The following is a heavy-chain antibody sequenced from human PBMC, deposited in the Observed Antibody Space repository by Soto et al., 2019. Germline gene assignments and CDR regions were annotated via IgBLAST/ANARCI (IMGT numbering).Heavy chain of an antibody. V-gene: IGHV3-23*01. J-gene: IGHJ4*02. D-gene: IGHD3-3*01. CDR1: GFTFNTFT. CDR2: VTGSGVST. CDR3: VRNSDYDFWSGFLY. Sequence: GGSLRLSXAASGFTFNTFTMTWVRQAPGKGLEWVSSVTGSGVSTKYADPVKGRFTISRDNSKNTLYLQLNTLTAEDTAVYFCVRNSDYDFWSGFLYWGQGALVTVSS.